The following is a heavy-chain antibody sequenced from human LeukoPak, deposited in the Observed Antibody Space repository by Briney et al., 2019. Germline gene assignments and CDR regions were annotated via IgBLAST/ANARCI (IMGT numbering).Heavy chain of an antibody. V-gene: IGHV3-7*03. CDR3: AKARMVYAKGPLDY. Sequence: PGGSLRLSCTTSGFIFTTYWMNWVRQAPGKGLEWVASIKQDGSEKYYVDSVKGRFTISRDNAENSLYLQMNSLRVEDTAVYYCAKARMVYAKGPLDYWGQGTLVTVSS. CDR2: IKQDGSEK. J-gene: IGHJ4*02. D-gene: IGHD2-8*01. CDR1: GFIFTTYW.